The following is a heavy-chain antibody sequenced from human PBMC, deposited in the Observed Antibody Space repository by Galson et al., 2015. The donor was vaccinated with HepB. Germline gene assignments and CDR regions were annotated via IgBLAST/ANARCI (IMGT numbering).Heavy chain of an antibody. J-gene: IGHJ3*02. CDR1: GGSISSGDYY. D-gene: IGHD3-10*01. CDR2: IYYSGST. CDR3: ARDASGGDAFDI. V-gene: IGHV4-30-4*01. Sequence: TLSLTCTVSGGSISSGDYYWSWIRQPPGKGLEWIGYIYYSGSTYYNPSLKSRVTISVDTSKNQFSLKLSSVTAADTAVYYCARDASGGDAFDIWGQGTMVTVSS.